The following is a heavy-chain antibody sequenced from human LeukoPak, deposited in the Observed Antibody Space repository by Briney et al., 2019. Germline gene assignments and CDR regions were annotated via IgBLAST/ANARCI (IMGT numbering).Heavy chain of an antibody. Sequence: SETLSLTCAVYGGSFSDYYWSWIRQPPGKGLEWIGEINHSGSTNYNPSLKSRVTISVDTSKNQYSLKLSSVTAADTAVYYCARVYYYYYYMDVWGKGTTVTVSS. CDR3: ARVYYYYYYMDV. CDR2: INHSGST. CDR1: GGSFSDYY. J-gene: IGHJ6*03. V-gene: IGHV4-34*01.